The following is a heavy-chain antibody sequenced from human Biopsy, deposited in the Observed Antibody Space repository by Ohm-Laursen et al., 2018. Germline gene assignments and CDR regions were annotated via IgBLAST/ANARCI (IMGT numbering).Heavy chain of an antibody. CDR1: GDSSTRSY. CDR3: GRREVVITHDAFDT. D-gene: IGHD3-22*01. Sequence: SDTLSLTWTLSGDSSTRSYWSWIRQSPGKGLEWIGHVFDRGTTNRNPSLKSRVTILVDTSKNHFSLKLNSVTAADTAVYYCGRREVVITHDAFDTWGQGTMVTVSS. J-gene: IGHJ3*02. CDR2: VFDRGTT. V-gene: IGHV4-59*08.